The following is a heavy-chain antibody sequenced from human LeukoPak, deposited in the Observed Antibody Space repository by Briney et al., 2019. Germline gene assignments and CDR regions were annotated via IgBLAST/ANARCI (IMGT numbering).Heavy chain of an antibody. Sequence: GGSLRLSCAASRFTFNTYAMSWVRQAPGEGLEWVSAISGSGGSTYYADSVKGRFTISRDNSKNTLYLQMNSLRAEDTAVYYCAKDGLVWFGELNWGQGTPVTVSS. J-gene: IGHJ4*02. CDR2: ISGSGGST. D-gene: IGHD3-10*01. V-gene: IGHV3-23*01. CDR3: AKDGLVWFGELN. CDR1: RFTFNTYA.